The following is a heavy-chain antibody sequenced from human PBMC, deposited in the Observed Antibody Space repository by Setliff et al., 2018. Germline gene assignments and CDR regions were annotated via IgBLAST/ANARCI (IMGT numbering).Heavy chain of an antibody. J-gene: IGHJ3*02. V-gene: IGHV1-46*01. CDR3: ARSFDSGFYHQRDAYDI. D-gene: IGHD5-12*01. CDR2: INTGGGSA. CDR1: GYTFTGYY. Sequence: ASVKVSCKASGYTFTGYYMYWVRQAPGQGLEWMGTINTGGGSASIVDQFQGRVTMTRDTSTSTVYMEVNSLRSDDTAIYYCARSFDSGFYHQRDAYDIWGQGTMVTVSS.